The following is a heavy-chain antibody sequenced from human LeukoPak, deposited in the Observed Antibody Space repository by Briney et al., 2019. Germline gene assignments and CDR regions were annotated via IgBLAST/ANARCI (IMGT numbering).Heavy chain of an antibody. V-gene: IGHV3-9*01. J-gene: IGHJ4*02. Sequence: GGSLRLSCAASGFRFDDYGMNWVRQAPGKGLEWVASISWNGGSIVYADAVRGRFTISRDNAKNSLYLQINSLSAEDTAVYYCARDYGGSDFDYWGQGTLVTVSS. CDR1: GFRFDDYG. CDR3: ARDYGGSDFDY. D-gene: IGHD3-16*01. CDR2: ISWNGGSI.